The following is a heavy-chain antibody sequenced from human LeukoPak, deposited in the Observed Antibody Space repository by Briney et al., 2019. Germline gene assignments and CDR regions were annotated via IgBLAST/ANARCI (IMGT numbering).Heavy chain of an antibody. D-gene: IGHD3-22*01. J-gene: IGHJ4*02. Sequence: SETLSLTCTVSGASISSVCWSWIRQPPGKGLEWIGSIYYSGSTYYNPSLKSRVTISVDTSKNQFSLKLSSVTAADTAVYYCARHGARRYYDSSGYYYFDYWGQGTLVTVSS. CDR3: ARHGARRYYDSSGYYYFDY. CDR2: IYYSGST. V-gene: IGHV4-39*01. CDR1: GASISSVC.